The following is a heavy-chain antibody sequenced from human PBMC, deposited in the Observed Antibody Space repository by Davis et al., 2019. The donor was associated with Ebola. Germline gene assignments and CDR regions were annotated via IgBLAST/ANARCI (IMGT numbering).Heavy chain of an antibody. D-gene: IGHD6-6*01. J-gene: IGHJ1*01. Sequence: GESLKISCAASGFTFSSYAMSWVRQAPGKGLEWVSAISGSGGSTYYADSVKGRFTISRDNSKNTLYLQMNSLRAEDTAVYYCAKDGVSSEYFQHWGQGTLVTVSS. V-gene: IGHV3-23*01. CDR3: AKDGVSSEYFQH. CDR1: GFTFSSYA. CDR2: ISGSGGST.